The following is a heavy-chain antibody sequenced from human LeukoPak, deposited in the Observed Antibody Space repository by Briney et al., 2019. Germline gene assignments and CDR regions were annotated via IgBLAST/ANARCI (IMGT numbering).Heavy chain of an antibody. V-gene: IGHV4-34*01. CDR2: INHSGST. Sequence: SETLSLTCAVYGVSFSGYYWSWLRQPPGKGLEWIGEINHSGSTNYNPSLKSRVTISVDTSKNQFSLKLSSVTAADTAVYYCARGSHCTNGVCYLSSLDYWGQGTLVTVSS. CDR3: ARGSHCTNGVCYLSSLDY. J-gene: IGHJ4*02. CDR1: GVSFSGYY. D-gene: IGHD2-8*01.